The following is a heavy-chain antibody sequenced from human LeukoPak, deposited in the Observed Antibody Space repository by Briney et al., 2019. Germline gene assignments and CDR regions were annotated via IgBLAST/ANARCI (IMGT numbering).Heavy chain of an antibody. CDR2: IYWDDDK. CDR3: AHNGVYCSSTSCYDC. J-gene: IGHJ4*02. D-gene: IGHD2-2*01. Sequence: ESGPTLVKPTQPLTLTCTFSGFSLSTSGVGVGWVRQPPGKALEWLALIYWDDDKRYSPSLKSRLTITKDTSKNQVVLTMTNMDPVDTATYYCAHNGVYCSSTSCYDCGGQGTLVTVSS. CDR1: GFSLSTSGVG. V-gene: IGHV2-5*02.